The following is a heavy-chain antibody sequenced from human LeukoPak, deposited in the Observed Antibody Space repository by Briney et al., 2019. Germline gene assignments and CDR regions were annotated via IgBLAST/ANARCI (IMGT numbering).Heavy chain of an antibody. Sequence: GGSLRLSCAASGSTFSRYWMSWVRQTPEKGLEWVANIKQDGSEKNYVDSVKGRFTISRDSAKNSLYLQMNSLRAEDTAVYYCASAAGWELGYWGQGTLVTVSS. CDR3: ASAAGWELGY. J-gene: IGHJ4*02. CDR1: GSTFSRYW. V-gene: IGHV3-7*01. D-gene: IGHD3-10*01. CDR2: IKQDGSEK.